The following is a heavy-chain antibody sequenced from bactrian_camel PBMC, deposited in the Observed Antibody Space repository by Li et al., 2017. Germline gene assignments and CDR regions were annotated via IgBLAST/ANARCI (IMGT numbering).Heavy chain of an antibody. V-gene: IGHV3S55*01. J-gene: IGHJ4*01. Sequence: QVQLVESGGGSVQAGGSLRLSCAATGFTSNGLCVAWFRQAPGKEREGVAAIDSRGGTAYADSATGRFTISQDNAKNTLYLQMNSLKPEDTGMYYCAAEGRSRVGVSPLLSARYEYWGQGTQVTVS. CDR2: IDSRGGT. CDR3: AAEGRSRVGVSPLLSARYEY. CDR1: GFTSNGLC. D-gene: IGHD5*01.